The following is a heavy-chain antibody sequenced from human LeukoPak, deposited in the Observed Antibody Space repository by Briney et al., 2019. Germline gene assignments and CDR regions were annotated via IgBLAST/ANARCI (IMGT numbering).Heavy chain of an antibody. CDR3: ARFNYYDSSGFYYYYYMDV. CDR1: GGSISSYY. V-gene: IGHV4-34*01. CDR2: INHSGST. D-gene: IGHD3-22*01. Sequence: SETLSLTCTVSGGSISSYYWSWIRQPPGKGLEWIGEINHSGSTNYNPSLKSRVTISVDTSKNQFSLKLSSVTAADTAVYYCARFNYYDSSGFYYYYYMDVWGKGTTVTISS. J-gene: IGHJ6*03.